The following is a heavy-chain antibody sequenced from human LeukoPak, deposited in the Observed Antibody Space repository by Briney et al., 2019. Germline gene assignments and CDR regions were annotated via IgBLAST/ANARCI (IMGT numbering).Heavy chain of an antibody. J-gene: IGHJ4*02. CDR1: GFTFVNAW. CDR2: IKSKRDGETT. V-gene: IGHV3-15*01. Sequence: PGGSLRLSCAASGFTFVNAWMSWVRQAPGKALEWVARIKSKRDGETTDYAAPVKGRFTISRDDSKNTLYLQMNSLKTEDTALYYCTTDGGVIGQVWLSYWGQGTLVTVSS. D-gene: IGHD5-18*01. CDR3: TTDGGVIGQVWLSY.